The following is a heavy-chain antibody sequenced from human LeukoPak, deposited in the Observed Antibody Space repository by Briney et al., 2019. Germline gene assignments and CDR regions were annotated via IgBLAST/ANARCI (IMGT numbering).Heavy chain of an antibody. CDR3: AKGQELDDGVFDP. J-gene: IGHJ5*02. CDR2: IRSNGDTT. D-gene: IGHD1-1*01. V-gene: IGHV3-23*01. Sequence: GGSLRLSCAASGFTFSSVAMTWVRQAPGKGLEWVSSIRSNGDTTYNADSVEGRFTISRDNSKNTLYLQMNSLRVEDTAIYYCAKGQELDDGVFDPWGQGTLVTVSS. CDR1: GFTFSSVA.